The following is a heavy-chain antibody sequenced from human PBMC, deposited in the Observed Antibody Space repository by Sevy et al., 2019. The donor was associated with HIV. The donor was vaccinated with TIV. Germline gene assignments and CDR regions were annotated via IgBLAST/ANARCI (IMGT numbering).Heavy chain of an antibody. D-gene: IGHD1-1*01. Sequence: GGSLRLSCAASRFTFTNYAMSWVRQAPGKGPEWLGVISYEGSNIYYGPSVKGRFTISRDNSKNTLYLQMNDMRTEDTAVYYCAKDLHPPGPVRGTNFDYWGRGTLVTVSS. CDR1: RFTFTNYA. V-gene: IGHV3-30*18. CDR2: ISYEGSNI. J-gene: IGHJ4*02. CDR3: AKDLHPPGPVRGTNFDY.